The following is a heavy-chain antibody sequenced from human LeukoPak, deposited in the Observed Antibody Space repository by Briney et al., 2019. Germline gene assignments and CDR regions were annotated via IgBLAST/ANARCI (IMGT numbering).Heavy chain of an antibody. CDR2: IGGRGVST. J-gene: IGHJ4*02. CDR3: AKAASGNWNDVSDY. CDR1: GFALSTYA. V-gene: IGHV3-23*01. Sequence: GGSLRLSCAGSGFALSTYAMSWVRQAPGKGLEWVSAIGGRGVSTSYADSVRGRFTISRDNSKNTLYLQMNSLRAEDTAVYYCAKAASGNWNDVSDYWGQGTLVTVSS. D-gene: IGHD1-1*01.